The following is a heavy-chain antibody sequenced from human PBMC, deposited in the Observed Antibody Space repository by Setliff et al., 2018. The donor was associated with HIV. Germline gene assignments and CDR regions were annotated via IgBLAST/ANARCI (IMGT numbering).Heavy chain of an antibody. CDR1: GGSINTGSYY. J-gene: IGHJ4*02. Sequence: SETLSLTCTVAGGSINTGSYYWGWIRQPPGKGLESIGTIYYSGSTYYKSSLKSRLTISVDTSKNQFSLKMTSVTAADTAVYYCARARGPEGYFDSWGQGTLVTVSS. D-gene: IGHD3-10*01. CDR2: IYYSGST. V-gene: IGHV4-39*07. CDR3: ARARGPEGYFDS.